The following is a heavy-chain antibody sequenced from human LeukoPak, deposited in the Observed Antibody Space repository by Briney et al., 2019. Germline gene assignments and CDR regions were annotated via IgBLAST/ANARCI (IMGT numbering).Heavy chain of an antibody. V-gene: IGHV4-59*01. CDR1: GVSISSYY. CDR2: IYYSGSA. J-gene: IGHJ4*02. D-gene: IGHD4-23*01. Sequence: SETLSLTCTVSGVSISSYYWSWIRQPPGKGLEWIGYIYYSGSANYNPSLKSRVTISVDTSKNQFSLKLSSVTAADTAVYYCAGGRSYYGGKSYLFDYWGQGTLVTVSS. CDR3: AGGRSYYGGKSYLFDY.